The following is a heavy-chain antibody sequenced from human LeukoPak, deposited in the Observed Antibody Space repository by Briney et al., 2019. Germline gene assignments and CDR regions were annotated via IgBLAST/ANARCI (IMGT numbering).Heavy chain of an antibody. V-gene: IGHV4-34*01. CDR3: AGGSGSMDV. D-gene: IGHD3-10*01. CDR2: INHSGST. Sequence: SETLSLTCAVYGGSFSGYYWSWIRQPPGKGLEWMGEINHSGSTNYNPSLKSRVTISVDTSKNQFSLKLSSVTAADTAVYYCAGGSGSMDVWGKGTTVTVSS. J-gene: IGHJ6*04. CDR1: GGSFSGYY.